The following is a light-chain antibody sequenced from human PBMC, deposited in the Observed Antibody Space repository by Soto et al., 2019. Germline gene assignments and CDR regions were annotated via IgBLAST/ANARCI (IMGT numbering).Light chain of an antibody. CDR2: ANN. CDR1: NSNIGSNT. Sequence: QSVLTQPPSASGTPGQRVTISCSGSNSNIGSNTVNWYQQLPGTAPKLLIYANNQRPSGVPDRFSGSKSGTSASLAISGLQCEDEADYYCAAWDDSLFGWVFGGGTKLTVL. CDR3: AAWDDSLFGWV. V-gene: IGLV1-44*01. J-gene: IGLJ3*02.